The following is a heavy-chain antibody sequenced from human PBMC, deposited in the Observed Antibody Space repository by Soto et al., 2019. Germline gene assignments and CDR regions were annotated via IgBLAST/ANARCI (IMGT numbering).Heavy chain of an antibody. Sequence: GGSLRLSCAASGFTFSNAWMSWVRQAPGKGLEWVGRIKSKTDGGTTDYAAPVKGRFTISRDDSKNTLYLQMNSLKTEDTAVYYGTKFGGSYRGGHYHYFMDLWAKGTSVTVSS. J-gene: IGHJ6*03. V-gene: IGHV3-15*01. CDR1: GFTFSNAW. CDR2: IKSKTDGGTT. D-gene: IGHD3-16*02. CDR3: TKFGGSYRGGHYHYFMDL.